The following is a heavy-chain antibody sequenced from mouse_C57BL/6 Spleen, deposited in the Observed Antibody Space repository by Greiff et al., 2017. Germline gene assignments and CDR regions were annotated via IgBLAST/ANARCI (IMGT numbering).Heavy chain of an antibody. CDR1: GYTFTDYY. J-gene: IGHJ4*01. Sequence: EVQLQQSGPELVKPGASVKISCKASGYTFTDYYMNWVKQSHGKSLEWIGDINPNNGGTSYNQKFKGKATLTVDKFSSTAYMELRSLTSEDSAVYYCARVDYYGMEAMDYWGQGTSVTVSS. D-gene: IGHD1-1*01. V-gene: IGHV1-26*01. CDR3: ARVDYYGMEAMDY. CDR2: INPNNGGT.